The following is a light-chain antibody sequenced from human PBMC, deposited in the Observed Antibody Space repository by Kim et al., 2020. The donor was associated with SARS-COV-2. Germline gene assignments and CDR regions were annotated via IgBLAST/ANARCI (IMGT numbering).Light chain of an antibody. CDR1: QSVSSNY. V-gene: IGKV3-20*01. CDR3: QQYGSPPIT. Sequence: EIVLTQSPGTLSLSPGARATLSCRASQSVSSNYLAWYQQKPGQAPRLLIYGASSRATGIPDRFSGSGSGTDFTLTISRLEPEDFAVYYRQQYGSPPITFGQGTRLEIK. CDR2: GAS. J-gene: IGKJ5*01.